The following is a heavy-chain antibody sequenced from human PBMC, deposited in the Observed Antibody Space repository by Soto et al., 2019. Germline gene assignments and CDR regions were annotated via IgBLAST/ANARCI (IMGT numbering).Heavy chain of an antibody. Sequence: GGSLRLSCAASGFTFSNAWMSWVRQAPGKGLEWVGRIKSKTDGGTTDYAAPVKGRFTISRDDSKNTLYLQMNSLKTEDTAMYYCTTDPSTTVTSNWFDPWGQGTLVTVSS. CDR2: IKSKTDGGTT. J-gene: IGHJ5*02. CDR3: TTDPSTTVTSNWFDP. CDR1: GFTFSNAW. V-gene: IGHV3-15*01. D-gene: IGHD4-17*01.